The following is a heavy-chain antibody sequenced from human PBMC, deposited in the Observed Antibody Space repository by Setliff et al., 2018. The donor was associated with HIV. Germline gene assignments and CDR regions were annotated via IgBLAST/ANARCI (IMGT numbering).Heavy chain of an antibody. V-gene: IGHV4-39*01. CDR3: AGTRGYTYGYIDS. D-gene: IGHD5-18*01. CDR2: IYYSGST. J-gene: IGHJ4*02. Sequence: PSETLSLTCTVSGDSTSSSSSYWGWIRQPPGKGLEWIGSIYYSGSTYYNPSLKSRVTVSVDTSKNQFSLKLNSVTAADTAVYYCAGTRGYTYGYIDSWAQGTLVTVSS. CDR1: GDSTSSSSSY.